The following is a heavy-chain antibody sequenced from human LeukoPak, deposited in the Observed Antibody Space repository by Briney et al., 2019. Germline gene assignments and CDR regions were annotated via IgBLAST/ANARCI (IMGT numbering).Heavy chain of an antibody. CDR3: ARADYDILTGPNWFDP. CDR1: GFTFSSYG. J-gene: IGHJ5*02. Sequence: GGSLRLSCAASGFTFSSYGMHWVRQAPGKGLEWVAVIPYDGSNKYYADSVKGRFTISRDNSKNTLYLQMNSLRAEDTAVYYCARADYDILTGPNWFDPWGQGTLVTVSS. D-gene: IGHD3-9*01. CDR2: IPYDGSNK. V-gene: IGHV3-30*03.